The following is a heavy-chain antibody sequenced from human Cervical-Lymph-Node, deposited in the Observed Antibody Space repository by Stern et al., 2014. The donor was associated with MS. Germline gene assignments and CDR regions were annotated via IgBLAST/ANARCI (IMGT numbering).Heavy chain of an antibody. CDR2: ISAYTGHT. J-gene: IGHJ4*02. D-gene: IGHD3-22*01. Sequence: QMQLVQSGAEVKKPGASVKVSCKASGFTFTSYGISWVRQAPGQGLEYMGWISAYTGHTNYAQRFQGRVAMTTDTSTTTAYMELRNLRSDDTAVYYCARERGYYESSGYYAMKDGYWGQGTPVTVSS. V-gene: IGHV1-18*01. CDR3: ARERGYYESSGYYAMKDGY. CDR1: GFTFTSYG.